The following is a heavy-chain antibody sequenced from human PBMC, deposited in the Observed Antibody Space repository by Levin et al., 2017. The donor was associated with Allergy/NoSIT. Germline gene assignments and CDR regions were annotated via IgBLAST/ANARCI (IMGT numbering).Heavy chain of an antibody. CDR3: ARQNPLLAAFVSRQLGDNWFDP. CDR1: GYSFTSYW. Sequence: PGGSLRLSCKGSGYSFTSYWISWVRQMPGKGLEWMGRIDPSDSYTNYSPSFQGHVTISADKSISTAYLQWSSLKASDTAMYYCARQNPLLAAFVSRQLGDNWFDPWGQGTLVTVSS. V-gene: IGHV5-10-1*01. CDR2: IDPSDSYT. J-gene: IGHJ5*02. D-gene: IGHD6-13*01.